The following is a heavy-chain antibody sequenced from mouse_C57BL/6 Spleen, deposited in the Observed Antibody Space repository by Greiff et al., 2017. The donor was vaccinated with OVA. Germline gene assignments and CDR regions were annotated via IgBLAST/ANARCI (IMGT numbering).Heavy chain of an antibody. D-gene: IGHD3-2*02. J-gene: IGHJ2*01. CDR1: GYTFTSYG. V-gene: IGHV1-58*01. CDR2: IYIGNGYT. CDR3: ARSTAQAHFDY. Sequence: VQLKQSGAELVRPGSSVKMSCKTSGYTFTSYGINWVKQRPGQGLEWIGYIYIGNGYTEYHEKFKGKATLTSDTSSSTAYMQLSSLTSEDSAIYFCARSTAQAHFDYWGQGTTLTVSS.